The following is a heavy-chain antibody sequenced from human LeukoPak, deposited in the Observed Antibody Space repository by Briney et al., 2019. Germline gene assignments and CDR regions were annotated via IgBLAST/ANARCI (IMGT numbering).Heavy chain of an antibody. J-gene: IGHJ3*02. CDR3: ARDARTYYYDSSGYYLSLDDAFDI. D-gene: IGHD3-22*01. CDR1: GDSVSSNSAA. Sequence: SQTLSLTCAISGDSVSSNSAAWNWIRQSPSRGLEWLGRTYYRSKWYNDYAVSVKSRITINPDTSKNQISLQLNSVTPEDTAVYYCARDARTYYYDSSGYYLSLDDAFDIWGQGTMVTVSS. V-gene: IGHV6-1*01. CDR2: TYYRSKWYN.